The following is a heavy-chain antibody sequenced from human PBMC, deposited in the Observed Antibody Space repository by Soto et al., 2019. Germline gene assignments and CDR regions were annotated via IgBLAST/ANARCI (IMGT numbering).Heavy chain of an antibody. CDR2: IWYDGSNK. D-gene: IGHD4-17*01. Sequence: QVQLVESGGGVVQPGRSLRLSCAASGFTFSSYGMHWVRQAPGKGLEWVAVIWYDGSNKYYADSVKGRFTISRDNSKNTLYLQRNSLRAEDTAVYYCARDGVYGDYRGYYYGMDVWGQGTTVTVSS. J-gene: IGHJ6*02. CDR3: ARDGVYGDYRGYYYGMDV. V-gene: IGHV3-33*01. CDR1: GFTFSSYG.